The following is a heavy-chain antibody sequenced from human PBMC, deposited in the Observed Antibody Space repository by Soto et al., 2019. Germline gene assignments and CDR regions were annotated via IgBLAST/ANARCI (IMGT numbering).Heavy chain of an antibody. CDR3: ARMVPGDWVXXYHHYGMDV. CDR2: INPNSGGT. V-gene: IGHV1-2*02. J-gene: IGHJ6*01. Sequence: GASVKVSCKASGYTFTGYYMHWVRQAPGQGLEWMGWINPNSGGTNYAQKFQGRVTMTRDTSISTAYMELSMLRSDDTAVYYCARMVPGDWVXXYHHYGMDVXXXGTTVXXSS. CDR1: GYTFTGYY. D-gene: IGHD3-9*01.